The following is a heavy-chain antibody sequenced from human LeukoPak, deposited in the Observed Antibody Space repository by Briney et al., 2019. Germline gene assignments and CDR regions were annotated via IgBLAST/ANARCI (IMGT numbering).Heavy chain of an antibody. Sequence: RASVKVSCKASGYTFTGYYMHWVRQAPGQGLEWMGWINPNSGGTNYAQRFQGRVTMTRDTSISTAYMELSRLRSDDTAVYYCAREAYDSGSFRTDYYYMDVWGKGTTVTISS. CDR1: GYTFTGYY. V-gene: IGHV1-2*02. J-gene: IGHJ6*03. D-gene: IGHD3-10*01. CDR3: AREAYDSGSFRTDYYYMDV. CDR2: INPNSGGT.